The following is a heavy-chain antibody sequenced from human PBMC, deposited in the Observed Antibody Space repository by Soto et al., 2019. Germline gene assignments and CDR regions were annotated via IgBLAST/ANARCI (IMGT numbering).Heavy chain of an antibody. D-gene: IGHD3-10*01. CDR2: IYYSGST. V-gene: IGHV4-31*03. CDR3: ARLVTMVRGLGDYFVY. J-gene: IGHJ4*02. Sequence: QVQLQESGPGLVKPSQTLSLTCTVSGGSISSGGYYWSWIRQHPGKGLEWIGYIYYSGSTYYNPSLKSRVTISVDTSKNQFSLKLSSVTAADTAVYYCARLVTMVRGLGDYFVYWGQGTLVTVSS. CDR1: GGSISSGGYY.